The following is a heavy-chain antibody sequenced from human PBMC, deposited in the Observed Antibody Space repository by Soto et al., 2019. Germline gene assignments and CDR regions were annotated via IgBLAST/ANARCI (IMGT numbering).Heavy chain of an antibody. D-gene: IGHD3-9*01. J-gene: IGHJ6*02. CDR2: MYYSGTT. V-gene: IGHV4-39*01. CDR1: SGSISSSDYS. CDR3: SILDVYDDILTPYYYYGMDV. Sequence: SETLSLTCTVSSGSISSSDYSWGWIRQPPGKGLEWIGSMYYSGTTNYKQSLKNRVTISADTSKNQCSLKLSTETATDTDVYYCSILDVYDDILTPYYYYGMDVWGQGTTVTVSS.